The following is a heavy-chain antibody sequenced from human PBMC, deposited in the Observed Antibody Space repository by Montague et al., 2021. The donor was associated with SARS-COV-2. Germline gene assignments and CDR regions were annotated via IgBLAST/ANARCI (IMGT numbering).Heavy chain of an antibody. J-gene: IGHJ5*02. Sequence: SETLSLTCAVYGGSFSGYYWRWIRQPPGKGLECIGEIIQSESSNYNPSLKSRVTTSLDTSKNQISLRLTSVTAADTAVYYCARGLLTINMIVVVMAGASNWFDPWGQGTLVTVSS. V-gene: IGHV4-34*01. CDR1: GGSFSGYY. D-gene: IGHD3-22*01. CDR2: IIQSESS. CDR3: ARGLLTINMIVVVMAGASNWFDP.